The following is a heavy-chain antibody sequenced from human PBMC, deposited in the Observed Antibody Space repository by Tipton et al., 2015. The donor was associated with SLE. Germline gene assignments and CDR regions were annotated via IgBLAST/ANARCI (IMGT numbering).Heavy chain of an antibody. CDR3: ARGVGGTNAYDI. J-gene: IGHJ3*02. D-gene: IGHD2-15*01. Sequence: TLSLTCTVSGGSISSYYWSWIRQPPGKGLEWIGYIYYRGSTIYNPSLKSRVTISVDTSKNQFSLKLNSVTAADTAVYYCARGVGGTNAYDIWGQGTMVTVSS. CDR1: GGSISSYY. V-gene: IGHV4-59*01. CDR2: IYYRGST.